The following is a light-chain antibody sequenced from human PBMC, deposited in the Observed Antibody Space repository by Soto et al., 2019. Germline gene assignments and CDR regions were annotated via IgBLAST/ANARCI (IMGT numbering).Light chain of an antibody. CDR3: QQRSTWPPTP. CDR2: DAS. J-gene: IGKJ5*01. CDR1: QSISNF. V-gene: IGKV3-11*01. Sequence: VVLTQSPVTLSLSQGDRATLSCRASQSISNFLAWYQHIPGQAPRLLIYDASNRAAGIPVKFSGSGFGTDFTLTISSLEPEDFAVYYCQQRSTWPPTPFGQGTRL.